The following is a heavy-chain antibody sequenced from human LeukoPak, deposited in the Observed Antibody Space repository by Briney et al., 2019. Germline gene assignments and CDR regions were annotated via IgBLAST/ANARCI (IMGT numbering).Heavy chain of an antibody. Sequence: GESLKISCKGSGYSFTGYWIAWVRQMPGKGLEWMGIIYPDDSDTTYSPSFQNQVTISTDKSIGTAYLQWSSLKASDTAMYYCARRWGTYDILTGYYRDQDAFDIWGQGTMVTVSS. V-gene: IGHV5-51*01. J-gene: IGHJ3*02. CDR3: ARRWGTYDILTGYYRDQDAFDI. D-gene: IGHD3-9*01. CDR2: IYPDDSDT. CDR1: GYSFTGYW.